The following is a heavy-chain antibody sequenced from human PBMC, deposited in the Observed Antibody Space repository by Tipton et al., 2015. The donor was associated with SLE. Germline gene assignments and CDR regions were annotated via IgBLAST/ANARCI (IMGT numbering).Heavy chain of an antibody. D-gene: IGHD2-2*01. CDR3: ARDLPSFPASLGY. CDR2: IWYNGSNK. V-gene: IGHV3-33*08. CDR1: GFTFSSYG. J-gene: IGHJ4*02. Sequence: RSLRLSCAASGFTFSSYGMHWVRQAPGKGLEWVAVIWYNGSNKYYADSVKGRFTISRDNSKNTLYLQMNSLRAEDTAVYYCARDLPSFPASLGYWGQGTRVTVSS.